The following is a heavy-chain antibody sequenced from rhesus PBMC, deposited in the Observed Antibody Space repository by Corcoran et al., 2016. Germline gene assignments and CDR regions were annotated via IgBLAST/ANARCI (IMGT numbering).Heavy chain of an antibody. J-gene: IGHJ4*01. V-gene: IGHV4-65*01. CDR3: ARDLLRDDY. CDR1: GGSISSSNW. Sequence: QVQLQESGPGLVKPSETLSLTCAGSGGSISSSNWWSWIRQPPGKGLEWIGYIIGISATTYYNPSLKSRVTISTDTSTNQFSLSLTSVTAADTAVYYCARDLLRDDYWGQGVLVTVSS. CDR2: IIGISATT. D-gene: IGHD2-39*01.